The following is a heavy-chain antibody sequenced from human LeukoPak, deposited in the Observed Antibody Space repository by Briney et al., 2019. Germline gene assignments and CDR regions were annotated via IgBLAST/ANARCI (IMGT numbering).Heavy chain of an antibody. J-gene: IGHJ6*02. CDR1: GFTFSNYA. D-gene: IGHD1-7*01. Sequence: SGGSLRLSCAASGFTFSNYAMSWVRQAPGKGLEWVSAISGSGGSAYYADFVKGRFTISRDNSKNTLYLQMNSLRAEDTAVYYCAKVMNYQYYYGMDVWGQGTTVTVSS. CDR3: AKVMNYQYYYGMDV. CDR2: ISGSGGSA. V-gene: IGHV3-23*01.